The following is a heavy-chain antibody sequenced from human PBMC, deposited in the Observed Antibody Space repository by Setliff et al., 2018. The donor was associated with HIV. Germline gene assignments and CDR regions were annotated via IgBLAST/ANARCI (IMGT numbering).Heavy chain of an antibody. D-gene: IGHD3-16*01. Sequence: SETLSLTCTVSGGSISSYYWSWIRQPPGKGLEWIGFIYYSGSTNYNPSLTSRVSISVDTSKNHFSLALNSVTAADTAVYYGANMGSPVGPDAFDIWGQGTMVTVSS. V-gene: IGHV4-59*01. CDR1: GGSISSYY. J-gene: IGHJ3*02. CDR3: ANMGSPVGPDAFDI. CDR2: IYYSGST.